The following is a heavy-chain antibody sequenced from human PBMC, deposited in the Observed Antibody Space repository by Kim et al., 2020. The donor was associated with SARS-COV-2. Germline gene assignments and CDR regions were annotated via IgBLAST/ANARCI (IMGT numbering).Heavy chain of an antibody. CDR2: IGSSSSRM. D-gene: IGHD3-10*01. CDR1: GFTFGRYS. V-gene: IGHV3-48*02. J-gene: IGHJ2*01. CDR3: ACTRVVATCDDSGLWY. Sequence: GGSLRLSCTASGFTFGRYSMNWVRQAPGKGLEWVAYIGSSSSRMTTAYAVTGQVTITIEKAKSSLYPQMKSQSHEDAATYYCACTRVVATCDDSGLWY.